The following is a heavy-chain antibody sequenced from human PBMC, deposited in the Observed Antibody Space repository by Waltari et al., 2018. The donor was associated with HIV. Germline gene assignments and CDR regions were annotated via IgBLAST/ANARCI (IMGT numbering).Heavy chain of an antibody. CDR2: ISWKSGQV. J-gene: IGHJ5*02. Sequence: EVQLVESGGGLVQPGRSLRLSCEASGFTFDDYGMHWVREAPGKGLELVSMISWKSGQVRYADSLRGRFTISRDNAKNSLYLQMNSLRPEDTAFYYCARGPLYNWFDPWGQGTLVTVSS. CDR1: GFTFDDYG. V-gene: IGHV3-9*01. CDR3: ARGPLYNWFDP. D-gene: IGHD3-10*01.